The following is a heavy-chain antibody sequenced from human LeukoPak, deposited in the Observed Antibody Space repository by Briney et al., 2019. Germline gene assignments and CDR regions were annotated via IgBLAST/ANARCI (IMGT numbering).Heavy chain of an antibody. J-gene: IGHJ3*02. CDR1: GFTFSSYW. V-gene: IGHV3-7*01. CDR2: IKEDGSEK. Sequence: PGGSLRLSCAVSGFTFSSYWMTWVRQAPGKGLEWVAKIKEDGSEKYYVDSVKGRFTVSRDNVKNSLYLQMNSLRAEDTAVYYCARDLGHHSSGYGATLGAFDIWGQGTMVTVSS. D-gene: IGHD3-22*01. CDR3: ARDLGHHSSGYGATLGAFDI.